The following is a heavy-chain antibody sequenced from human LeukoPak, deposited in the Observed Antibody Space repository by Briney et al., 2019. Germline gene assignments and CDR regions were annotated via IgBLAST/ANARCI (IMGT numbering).Heavy chain of an antibody. J-gene: IGHJ4*02. CDR3: ARQTALYSSWYY. Sequence: PSETLSLTCTVSGGSISSYYWGWIRQPPGKGLEWIGSIYYSGSTYYNPSLKSRVTISVDTSKNQFSLKLSSVTAADTAVYYCARQTALYSSWYYWGQGTLVTVSS. CDR2: IYYSGST. D-gene: IGHD6-13*01. V-gene: IGHV4-39*07. CDR1: GGSISSYY.